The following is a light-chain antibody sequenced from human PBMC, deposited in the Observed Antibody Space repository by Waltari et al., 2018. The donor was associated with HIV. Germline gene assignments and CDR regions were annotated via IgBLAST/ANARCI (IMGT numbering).Light chain of an antibody. CDR2: WAS. CDR3: QQYYTTPLT. CDR1: QNILYSSNNKNF. Sequence: DIVMTQSPDSLDVSLGERAAINSKSSQNILYSSNNKNFLPWYQQKPGQPPKLLIYWASTRESGVPDRFSGSGSGTDFTLTISSLQAEDVAVYYCQQYYTTPLTFGGGTKVEI. J-gene: IGKJ4*01. V-gene: IGKV4-1*01.